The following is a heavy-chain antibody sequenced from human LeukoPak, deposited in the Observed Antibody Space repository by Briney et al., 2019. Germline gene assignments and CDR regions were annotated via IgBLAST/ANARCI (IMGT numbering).Heavy chain of an antibody. D-gene: IGHD3-22*01. CDR2: SVPISIAA. V-gene: IGHV1-69*13. CDR3: ARRYYYDSARHYFDS. Sequence: GASLTVSGRPPEGTFRLHAISWRGQAPGQGLEWREGSVPISIAAKYAQKFHNRLNITADESTSTAYMELSSLTSDDTAIYYCARRYYYDSARHYFDSWGQGTLITVSS. J-gene: IGHJ4*02. CDR1: EGTFRLHA.